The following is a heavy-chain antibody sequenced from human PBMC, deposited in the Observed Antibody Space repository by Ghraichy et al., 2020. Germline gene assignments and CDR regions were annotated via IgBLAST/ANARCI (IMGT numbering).Heavy chain of an antibody. J-gene: IGHJ4*02. CDR2: FYWDDDD. V-gene: IGHV2-5*02. CDR3: VHSCREYYRRGGSPYYFDY. D-gene: IGHD2/OR15-2a*01. CDR1: GFSLTTGGVA. Sequence: SGPTLVKPTQTLTLTCTFSGFSLTTGGVAVGWIRQPPGKALEWLALFYWDDDDRYSPSLKSRLTITKDTSKNQVVLTMTNMGPIDTATYYCVHSCREYYRRGGSPYYFDYWGQGILVTVSS.